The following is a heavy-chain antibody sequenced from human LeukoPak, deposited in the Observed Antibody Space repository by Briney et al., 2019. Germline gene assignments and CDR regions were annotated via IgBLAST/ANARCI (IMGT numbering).Heavy chain of an antibody. J-gene: IGHJ5*02. D-gene: IGHD6-13*01. CDR1: GYTFTGYY. CDR3: ARLTPGIAAAGWFDP. Sequence: ASVKVSCKASGYTFTGYYMHWVRQAPGQGLEWMGWINPNSGGTNYAQKFQGWVTMTRDTSISTAYMELSRLRSDDTAVYYCARLTPGIAAAGWFDPWGQGTLVTVSS. CDR2: INPNSGGT. V-gene: IGHV1-2*04.